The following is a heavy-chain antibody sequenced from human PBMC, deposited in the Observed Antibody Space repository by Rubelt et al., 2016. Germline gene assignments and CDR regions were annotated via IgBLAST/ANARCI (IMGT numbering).Heavy chain of an antibody. Sequence: QVQLQESGPGLVKPSETLSLTCTVSGGSISSYYWSWIRQPPGKGLEWIGYIYYSGSTNYNPSLKSRVTISVDTSKNQFSLKLSSVTAADTAVYYCARGRYSYGYGYWGQGTLVTVSS. CDR2: IYYSGST. V-gene: IGHV4-59*12. D-gene: IGHD5-18*01. CDR1: GGSISSYY. J-gene: IGHJ4*02. CDR3: ARGRYSYGYGY.